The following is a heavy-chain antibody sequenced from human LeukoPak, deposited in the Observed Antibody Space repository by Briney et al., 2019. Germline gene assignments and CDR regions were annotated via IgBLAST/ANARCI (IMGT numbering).Heavy chain of an antibody. V-gene: IGHV3-33*01. D-gene: IGHD6-13*01. CDR3: AREKWAADTGWFDP. CDR2: IWYDGSNK. Sequence: QTGGSLRLSCAASGFTFSSYGMHWVRQAPGKGLEWVAVIWYDGSNKYYADSVKGRFTISRDNSKNTLYLQMNSLGAEDTAVYYCAREKWAADTGWFDPWGQGTLVTVSS. J-gene: IGHJ5*02. CDR1: GFTFSSYG.